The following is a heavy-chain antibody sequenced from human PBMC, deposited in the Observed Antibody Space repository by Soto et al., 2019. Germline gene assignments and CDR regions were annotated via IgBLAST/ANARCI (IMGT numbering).Heavy chain of an antibody. CDR3: ARGGSSDWQVALDI. V-gene: IGHV4-34*01. J-gene: IGHJ3*02. CDR2: IKHSGSS. CDR1: AGSFSHYY. D-gene: IGHD6-19*01. Sequence: NPSETLSLTCAVYAGSFSHYYWNWIRQSPGKGLEWIGKIKHSGSSNYNPPLRSRVSISVDMSKNQFSLRLTSVTAADTAVYYCARGGSSDWQVALDIWGQGTMVTVSS.